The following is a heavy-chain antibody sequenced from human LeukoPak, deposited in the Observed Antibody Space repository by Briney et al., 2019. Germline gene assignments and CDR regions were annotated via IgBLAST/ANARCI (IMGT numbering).Heavy chain of an antibody. Sequence: GGSLRLSCAASGFTFSSYAMSWVRQAPGKGLEWVSAISGSGGSTYYAGSVKGRFTISRDNSKNTLYLQMNSLRAEDTAVYYCARYSGYDYYYYYGMDVWGQGTTVTVSS. CDR3: ARYSGYDYYYYYGMDV. V-gene: IGHV3-23*01. J-gene: IGHJ6*02. D-gene: IGHD5-12*01. CDR1: GFTFSSYA. CDR2: ISGSGGST.